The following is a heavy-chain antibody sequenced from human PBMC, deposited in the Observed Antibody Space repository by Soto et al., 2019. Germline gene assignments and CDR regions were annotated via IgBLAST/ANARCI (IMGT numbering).Heavy chain of an antibody. J-gene: IGHJ4*02. D-gene: IGHD2-8*01. CDR2: IWYDGRNK. V-gene: IGHV3-33*08. CDR1: GFTCSSYV. CDR3: ARGNGPNNGYFDY. Sequence: PGGSLRLSCAASGFTCSSYVMSWVRQAPGKGLEWVAVIWYDGRNKYYADSVKGRSTITRDNSKNTLYLEMNSLRAEDTAVYYCARGNGPNNGYFDYSGQGTPVTVSS.